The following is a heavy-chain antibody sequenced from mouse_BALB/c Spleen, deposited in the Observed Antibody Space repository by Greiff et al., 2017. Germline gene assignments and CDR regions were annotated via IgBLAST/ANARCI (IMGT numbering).Heavy chain of an antibody. Sequence: QVQLQQPGAELVKPGASVKMSCKASGYTFTSYWMHWVKQRPGQGLEWIGVIDPSDSYTSYNQKFKGKATLTVDTSSSTAYMQLSSLTSEDSAVYYCTRYGKMDYAMDYWGQGTSVTVSS. J-gene: IGHJ4*01. CDR3: TRYGKMDYAMDY. CDR2: IDPSDSYT. V-gene: IGHV1S127*01. CDR1: GYTFTSYW. D-gene: IGHD2-1*01.